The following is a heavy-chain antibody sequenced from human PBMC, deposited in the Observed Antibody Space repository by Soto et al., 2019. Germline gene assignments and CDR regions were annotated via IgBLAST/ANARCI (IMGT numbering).Heavy chain of an antibody. CDR3: AAGLYYDFWSDLDMRYYYYMDV. V-gene: IGHV1-58*02. CDR1: GFTFTSSA. CDR2: IVVGSGNT. D-gene: IGHD3-3*01. Sequence: SVKVSCKASGFTFTSSAMQWVRQARGQRLEWIGWIVVGSGNTDYAQKFQERVTITRDMSTSTAYMELSSLRSEGTAVYYCAAGLYYDFWSDLDMRYYYYMDVWGKGTTVTVSS. J-gene: IGHJ6*03.